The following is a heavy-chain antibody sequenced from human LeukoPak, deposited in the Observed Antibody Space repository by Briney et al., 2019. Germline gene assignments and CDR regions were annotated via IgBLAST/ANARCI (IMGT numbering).Heavy chain of an antibody. CDR1: GYTFTSYY. D-gene: IGHD3-10*01. Sequence: GASVKVPCKASGYTFTSYYMHWVRQAPGQGLEWMGIINPSGGSTSYALKFQGRVTMTRDMSTSTVYMELSSLRSEDTAVYYCARVSKITMVRGPLAAFDYWGQGTLVTVSS. CDR3: ARVSKITMVRGPLAAFDY. CDR2: INPSGGST. J-gene: IGHJ4*02. V-gene: IGHV1-46*01.